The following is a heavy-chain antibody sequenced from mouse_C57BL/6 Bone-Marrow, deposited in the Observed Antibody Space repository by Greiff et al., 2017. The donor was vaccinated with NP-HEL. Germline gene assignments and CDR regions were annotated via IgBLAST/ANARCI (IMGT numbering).Heavy chain of an antibody. Sequence: EVKLVESGGGLVQAGRSLRLSCATSGFTFSAFYMEWVRQAPGKGLEWIAASRNKANDYTTEYSASVKGRFIVSRDTSQSILYLQMNALRAEDTAIYYCARDAGGYCGSPWYFDAWGTGTTVTVSS. CDR3: ARDAGGYCGSPWYFDA. J-gene: IGHJ1*03. D-gene: IGHD1-1*01. CDR2: SRNKANDYTT. V-gene: IGHV7-1*01. CDR1: GFTFSAFY.